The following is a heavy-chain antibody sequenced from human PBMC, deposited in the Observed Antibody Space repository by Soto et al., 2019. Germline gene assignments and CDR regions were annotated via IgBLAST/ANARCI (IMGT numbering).Heavy chain of an antibody. J-gene: IGHJ4*02. Sequence: QAQLVQSGAEVKKPGASVKVSCEASGYTFTAYYMHWVRQAPGQGLEWMGWINPNSGDTKYAQKFRCRVTLTRDTTITAVNMELKMLTSDDTAVYYCARQLAYCGGGCFTEPVDYWGQGTLVTVSS. CDR1: GYTFTAYY. CDR2: INPNSGDT. D-gene: IGHD2-21*02. V-gene: IGHV1-2*02. CDR3: ARQLAYCGGGCFTEPVDY.